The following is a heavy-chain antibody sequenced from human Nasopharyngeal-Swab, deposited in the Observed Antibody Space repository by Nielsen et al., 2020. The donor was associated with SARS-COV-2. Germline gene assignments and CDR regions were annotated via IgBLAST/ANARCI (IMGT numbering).Heavy chain of an antibody. J-gene: IGHJ3*02. D-gene: IGHD3-3*01. CDR3: ARGDKAEITIFGVVIISAAFDI. V-gene: IGHV4-34*09. CDR2: INHSGGT. Sequence: WIRQPPGKGLEWIGEINHSGGTNYNPSLKSRVTISVDTSKNQFSLKLSSVTAADTAVYYCARGDKAEITIFGVVIISAAFDIWGQGTMVTVSS.